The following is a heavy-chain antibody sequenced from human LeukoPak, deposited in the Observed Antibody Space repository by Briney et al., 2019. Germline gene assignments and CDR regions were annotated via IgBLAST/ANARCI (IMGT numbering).Heavy chain of an antibody. CDR3: ATDFWSGY. J-gene: IGHJ4*02. V-gene: IGHV3-7*01. Sequence: GGSLRLSCGASGFTFTSHWMSWVRQAPGKGLEWVANIKQDGSETYYEDSVKGRFTISRDNAKSSLYLQMNSLRAEDTAVYYSATDFWSGYWGQGTLVTVSS. D-gene: IGHD3-3*01. CDR2: IKQDGSET. CDR1: GFTFTSHW.